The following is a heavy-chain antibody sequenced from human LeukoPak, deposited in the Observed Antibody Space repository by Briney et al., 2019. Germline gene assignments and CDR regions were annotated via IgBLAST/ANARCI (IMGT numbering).Heavy chain of an antibody. V-gene: IGHV3-53*01. CDR2: IYSGGST. CDR3: VVPAATPSGYYYGMDV. J-gene: IGHJ6*04. CDR1: GFTVSSNY. D-gene: IGHD2-2*01. Sequence: HGGSLRLSCAASGFTVSSNYMSWVRQAPGKGLEGVAVIYSGGSTYYAESVKGRFTISRDNSKNTLYLQMNSLRAEDTAVYYCVVPAATPSGYYYGMDVWGKGTTVTVSS.